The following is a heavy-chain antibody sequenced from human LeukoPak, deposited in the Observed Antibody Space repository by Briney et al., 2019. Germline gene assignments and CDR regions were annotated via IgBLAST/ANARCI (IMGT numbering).Heavy chain of an antibody. CDR1: GFTFSSYG. CDR2: IWYDGSNK. CDR3: ARDVSAALDY. D-gene: IGHD6-13*01. Sequence: GSLRLSCAASGFTFSSYGMHWVRQAPGKGPEWVAVIWYDGSNKYYADSVKGRFTISRDNSKNTLYLQMNSLRAEDTAVYYCARDVSAALDYWGQGTLVTVSS. V-gene: IGHV3-33*01. J-gene: IGHJ4*02.